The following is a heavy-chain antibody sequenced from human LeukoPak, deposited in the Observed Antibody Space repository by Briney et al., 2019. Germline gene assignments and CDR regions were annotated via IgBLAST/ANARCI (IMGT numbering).Heavy chain of an antibody. CDR2: ISHDGNSE. V-gene: IGHV3-30*03. CDR1: GFNFNNYW. Sequence: GGSLRLSCAASGFNFNNYWTTWVRQTPGKGLEWVTLISHDGNSEYYADSVKGRFTISRDNSKNKLYLQINSLRAEDTAVYYCARGYGDYLYFIYWGQGTLVTVSS. D-gene: IGHD4-17*01. J-gene: IGHJ4*02. CDR3: ARGYGDYLYFIY.